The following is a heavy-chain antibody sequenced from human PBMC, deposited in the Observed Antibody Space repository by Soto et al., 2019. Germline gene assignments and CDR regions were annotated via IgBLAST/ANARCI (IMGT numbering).Heavy chain of an antibody. Sequence: SETLSLTCAVSGYSISSGYYWGWIRQPPGKGLEWIGSIYHSGSTYYNPSLKSRVTISVDTSKNQFSLKLSSVTAADTAVYYCARVLGLVPAAIFYYYYYGMDVWGQGTTVTVSS. CDR3: ARVLGLVPAAIFYYYYYGMDV. V-gene: IGHV4-38-2*01. CDR2: IYHSGST. J-gene: IGHJ6*02. D-gene: IGHD2-2*01. CDR1: GYSISSGYY.